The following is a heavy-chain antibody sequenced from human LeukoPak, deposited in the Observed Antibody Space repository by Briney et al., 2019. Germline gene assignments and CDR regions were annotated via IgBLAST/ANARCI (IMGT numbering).Heavy chain of an antibody. CDR3: ARAIVGATAIDY. Sequence: PGRSLRLSCAASGFTFSSYAMHWVRQAPGKGLEWVAVISYDGSNKYYADSVKGRFTISRDNSKNTLYLQMNSLRAEDTAVYYCARAIVGATAIDYWGKGTLVTVSS. D-gene: IGHD1-26*01. V-gene: IGHV3-30*01. CDR2: ISYDGSNK. J-gene: IGHJ4*02. CDR1: GFTFSSYA.